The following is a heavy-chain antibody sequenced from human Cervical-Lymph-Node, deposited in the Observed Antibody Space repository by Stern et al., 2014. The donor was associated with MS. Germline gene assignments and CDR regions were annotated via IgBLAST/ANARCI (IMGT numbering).Heavy chain of an antibody. CDR2: LNNSGGRT. Sequence: EVQLVESGGDLVQPGGSLRLSCAASGFRFRSYAMTWVRQAPGKGLEWVSDLNNSGGRTDYADSVKGRFTVSRDNSKNTLYLQMNSLRAEDTAVYYCAKGDDYYDGSGYYRYWGQGTLVTVSS. CDR1: GFRFRSYA. D-gene: IGHD3-22*01. CDR3: AKGDDYYDGSGYYRY. J-gene: IGHJ4*02. V-gene: IGHV3-23*04.